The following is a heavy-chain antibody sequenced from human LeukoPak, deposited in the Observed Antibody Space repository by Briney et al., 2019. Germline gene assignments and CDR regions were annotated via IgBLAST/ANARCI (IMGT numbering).Heavy chain of an antibody. Sequence: GRSLRLSCAASGFTFDDYAMHWVRQAPGKGLEWVSGISWNSGSIGDADSVKGRFTISRDNAKNSLYLQMNSLRAEDTALYYCAKEGPSESVYFDYWGQGTLVTVSS. V-gene: IGHV3-9*01. CDR3: AKEGPSESVYFDY. CDR1: GFTFDDYA. CDR2: ISWNSGSI. J-gene: IGHJ4*02.